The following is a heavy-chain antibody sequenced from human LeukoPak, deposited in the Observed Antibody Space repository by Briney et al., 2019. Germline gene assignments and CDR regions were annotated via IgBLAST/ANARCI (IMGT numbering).Heavy chain of an antibody. Sequence: GGSLRLSCAASGFTFISYWIHWVRQAPGKGLEWVSRIDNDGSDMIYADSVRGRFTISRDNSKNTLYLQMNSLRAEDTAVYYCAKRDTTYYYWYMDVWGKGTTVTVSS. D-gene: IGHD1-1*01. CDR3: AKRDTTYYYWYMDV. V-gene: IGHV3-74*01. CDR1: GFTFISYW. J-gene: IGHJ6*03. CDR2: IDNDGSDM.